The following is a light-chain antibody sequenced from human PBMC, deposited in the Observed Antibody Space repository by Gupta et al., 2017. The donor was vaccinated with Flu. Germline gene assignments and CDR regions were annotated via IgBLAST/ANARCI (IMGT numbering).Light chain of an antibody. CDR2: PES. Sequence: SYDLTQPPSVSVSPGQTSSIPCSGDKLGDKYACWYQQKPGQSPVMVISPESKRHSGIPERGSGANYGPTATLHPSRNHAMYSATAACPACDRRTAVVFGGGTKLTVL. CDR1: KLGDKY. CDR3: PACDRRTAVV. V-gene: IGLV3-1*01. J-gene: IGLJ3*02.